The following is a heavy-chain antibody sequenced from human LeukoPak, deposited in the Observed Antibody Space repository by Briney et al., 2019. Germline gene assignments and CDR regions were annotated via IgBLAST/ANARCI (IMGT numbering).Heavy chain of an antibody. CDR2: IYSSGST. V-gene: IGHV4-61*02. J-gene: IGHJ4*02. Sequence: SQTLSLTCTVSGGSITSGAYFWSWIRQPAGKGLEWIGRIYSSGSTDYNPSLMGRVTISQDTPKNQFSLKLSSVTAADTAAYYCATTTIRVGYWGQGTLVTVSS. CDR3: ATTTIRVGY. D-gene: IGHD1-26*01. CDR1: GGSITSGAYF.